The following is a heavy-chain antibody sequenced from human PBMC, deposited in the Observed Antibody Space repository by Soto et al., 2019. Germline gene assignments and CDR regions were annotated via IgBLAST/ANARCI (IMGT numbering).Heavy chain of an antibody. D-gene: IGHD3-9*01. CDR1: GGSFSGYY. Sequence: SETLSLTCAAYGGSFSGYYWSWIRQPPGKGLEWIGEINHSGSTNYNPSLKSRVTISVDTSKNQFSLKLSSVTAADTAVYYCARGPGFDWLFDYWGQGTLVTVSS. V-gene: IGHV4-34*01. CDR3: ARGPGFDWLFDY. J-gene: IGHJ4*02. CDR2: INHSGST.